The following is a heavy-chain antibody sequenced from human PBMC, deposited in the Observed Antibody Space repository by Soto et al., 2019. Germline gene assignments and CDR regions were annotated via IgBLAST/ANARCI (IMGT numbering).Heavy chain of an antibody. CDR3: ARWPSRGYIFYYGMDV. D-gene: IGHD6-13*01. V-gene: IGHV3-74*01. CDR1: GFTFSSYW. Sequence: GGSLRLSCAASGFTFSSYWMHWVRQAPGKGLVWVSRINSDGSSTSYADSVKGRFTISRDNAKNTLYLQMNSLRAEDTAVYYCARWPSRGYIFYYGMDVWGQGTTVTV. J-gene: IGHJ6*02. CDR2: INSDGSST.